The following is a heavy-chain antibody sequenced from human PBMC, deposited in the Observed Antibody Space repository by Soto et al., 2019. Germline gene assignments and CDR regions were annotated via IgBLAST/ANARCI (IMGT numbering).Heavy chain of an antibody. CDR3: AKEGYSYGSSPGYYGMDV. D-gene: IGHD5-18*01. J-gene: IGHJ6*02. V-gene: IGHV3-53*01. Sequence: DVQLVASGGGLIQPGESLRLSCAAFGFTVSGKKYMAWVRQAPGKGLEWVSALYDVDGTYYADSVKGRFTTSSDSSRTIVYLQMKSLRPDDTAVYYCAKEGYSYGSSPGYYGMDVWGQGTTVTVSS. CDR2: LYDVDGT. CDR1: GFTVSGKKY.